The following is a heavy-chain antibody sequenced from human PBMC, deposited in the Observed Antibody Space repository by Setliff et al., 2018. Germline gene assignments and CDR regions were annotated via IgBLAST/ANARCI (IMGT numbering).Heavy chain of an antibody. CDR1: GGTFSSYG. Sequence: SVKVSCKASGGTFSSYGISWVRRAPGQGLEWMGGIIPIFGTANYAQKFQGRVTITADESTSTAYMELSSLRSEDTAVYYCARVSRTIVGARGFDYWGQGTLVTVSS. J-gene: IGHJ4*02. CDR2: IIPIFGTA. V-gene: IGHV1-69*13. CDR3: ARVSRTIVGARGFDY. D-gene: IGHD1-26*01.